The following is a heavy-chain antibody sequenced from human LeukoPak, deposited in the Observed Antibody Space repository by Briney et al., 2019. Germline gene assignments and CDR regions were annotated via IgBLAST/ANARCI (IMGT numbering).Heavy chain of an antibody. CDR2: INGDGSST. J-gene: IGHJ1*01. CDR1: GFTFSTYL. CDR3: ARDARYSFQL. V-gene: IGHV3-74*01. Sequence: GGSLRLSSAASGFTFSTYLIHWVRQAPGKGLVWVSHINGDGSSTSYADSVKGRFTISRDNAKNTVFLQMNSLRAEDTAVYYCARDARYSFQLWGQGTLVTVSS. D-gene: IGHD4-11*01.